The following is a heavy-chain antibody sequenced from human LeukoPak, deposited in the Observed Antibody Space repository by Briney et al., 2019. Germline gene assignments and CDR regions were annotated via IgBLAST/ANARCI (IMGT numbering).Heavy chain of an antibody. Sequence: SETPSLTCTVSGGSFSSHYWSWIRQPPGKGLEWIGYISYIGSTNYNPSLKSRVTISVDPSKNQFSLKLSSVTAADTAVYYCARDPTTVTKGLDIWGQGTMVTVSS. CDR1: GGSFSSHY. CDR3: ARDPTTVTKGLDI. V-gene: IGHV4-59*11. D-gene: IGHD4-17*01. CDR2: ISYIGST. J-gene: IGHJ3*02.